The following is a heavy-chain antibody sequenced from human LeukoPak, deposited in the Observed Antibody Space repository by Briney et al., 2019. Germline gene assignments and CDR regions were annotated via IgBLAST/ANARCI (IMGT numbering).Heavy chain of an antibody. Sequence: DSIQGRFTISRDNSKNTLYLQMNSLRAEDTAVYYCARGRRYCGGDCYVPFYFDYWGQGTLVTVPS. J-gene: IGHJ4*02. V-gene: IGHV3-53*01. CDR3: ARGRRYCGGDCYVPFYFDY. D-gene: IGHD2-21*02.